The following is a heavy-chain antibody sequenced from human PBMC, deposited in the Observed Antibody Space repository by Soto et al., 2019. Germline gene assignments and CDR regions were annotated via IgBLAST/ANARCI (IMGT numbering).Heavy chain of an antibody. D-gene: IGHD3-3*01. V-gene: IGHV4-31*03. CDR1: GGSISSGGYY. Sequence: QVQLQESGPGLVKPSQTLSLTCTVSGGSISSGGYYWSWIRQHPGKGLEWNGYISYSGSTYYNPSLKSRVTVSVDTSKTQFSLKLSSVTAADTAVYYCARGPDSPRWYFDLWGRGALVTVS. CDR3: ARGPDSPRWYFDL. CDR2: ISYSGST. J-gene: IGHJ2*01.